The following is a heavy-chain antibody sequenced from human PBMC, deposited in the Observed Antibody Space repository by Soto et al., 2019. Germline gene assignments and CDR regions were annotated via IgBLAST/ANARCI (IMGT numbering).Heavy chain of an antibody. CDR2: IYYSGST. V-gene: IGHV4-31*03. J-gene: IGHJ5*02. D-gene: IGHD3-10*01. Sequence: SETLSLTCTVSGGSISSGGYYWSWIRQHPGKGLEWIGYIYYSGSTYYNPSLKSRVTISVDTSKNQFSLKLSSVTAADTAVYYCARATFYYGSGSYYYNWFDPWGQGTLVTVSS. CDR1: GGSISSGGYY. CDR3: ARATFYYGSGSYYYNWFDP.